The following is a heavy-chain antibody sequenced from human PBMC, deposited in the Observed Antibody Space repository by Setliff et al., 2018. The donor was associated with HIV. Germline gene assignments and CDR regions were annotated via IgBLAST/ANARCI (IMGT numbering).Heavy chain of an antibody. J-gene: IGHJ6*03. Sequence: SETLSLTCTVSGGSFSSGGYYWSWIRQHPGKGLEWIGYMYYTGSTYYNPSLKSRVTLSLDTSKKLFSLKLSSVTAADTAVYYCATGVVMDVWGKGTTVTVSS. V-gene: IGHV4-31*03. CDR2: MYYTGST. D-gene: IGHD3-10*01. CDR3: ATGVVMDV. CDR1: GGSFSSGGYY.